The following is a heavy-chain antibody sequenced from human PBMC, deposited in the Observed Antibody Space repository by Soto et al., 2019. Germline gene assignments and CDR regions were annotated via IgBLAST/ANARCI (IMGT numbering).Heavy chain of an antibody. J-gene: IGHJ3*02. V-gene: IGHV3-30*03. D-gene: IGHD4-17*01. Sequence: GGSLRLSCAASGFTFSSYGMHWVRQAPGKGLEWVAVISYDGSNKYYADSVKGRFTISRDNSKNTLYLQMNSLRAEDTAVYYCAREGYGGNSGGGAFDIWGQGTMVTVSS. CDR1: GFTFSSYG. CDR3: AREGYGGNSGGGAFDI. CDR2: ISYDGSNK.